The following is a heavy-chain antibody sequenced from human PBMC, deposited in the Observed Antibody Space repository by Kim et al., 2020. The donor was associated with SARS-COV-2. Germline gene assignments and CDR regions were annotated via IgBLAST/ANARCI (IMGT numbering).Heavy chain of an antibody. Sequence: GGSLRLSCATSGFTFSAYDMNWVRRAPGKGLEWLSFITKSSTTIYYADSVRGRFIISRDNSKNTLHLQMNSLRAEDTAVYYCAKHFGSSGSEFQHWGQGTLVTVSS. D-gene: IGHD3-22*01. CDR1: GFTFSAYD. V-gene: IGHV3-48*01. CDR2: ITKSSTTI. J-gene: IGHJ1*01. CDR3: AKHFGSSGSEFQH.